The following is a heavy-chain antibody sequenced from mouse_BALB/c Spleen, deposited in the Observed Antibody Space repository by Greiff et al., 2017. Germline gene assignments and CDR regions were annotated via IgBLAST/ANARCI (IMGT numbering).Heavy chain of an antibody. CDR1: GFSLTSYG. J-gene: IGHJ4*01. Sequence: VQGVESGPGLVAPSQSLSITCTVSGFSLTSYGVHWVRQPPGKGLEWLGVIWAGGSTNYNSALMSRLSISKDNSKSQVFLKMNSLQTDDTAMYYCARDPSSVPYYYAMDYWGQGTSVTVSS. V-gene: IGHV2-9*02. D-gene: IGHD3-1*01. CDR3: ARDPSSVPYYYAMDY. CDR2: IWAGGST.